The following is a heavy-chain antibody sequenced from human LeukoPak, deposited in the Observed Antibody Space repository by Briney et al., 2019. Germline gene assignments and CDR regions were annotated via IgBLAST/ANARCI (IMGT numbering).Heavy chain of an antibody. V-gene: IGHV3-23*01. CDR3: AKGSGINHYHWIDP. CDR1: VFTFSKYA. Sequence: GRSLRLSCAASVFTFSKYAMNWVRQAPGKGLEWVSGISGGGGSTYYADSVKGRFTISRDNSKNTLYLQMDSLRAEDTALYYCAKGSGINHYHWIDPWGQGTLVTVSS. J-gene: IGHJ5*02. D-gene: IGHD1-14*01. CDR2: ISGGGGST.